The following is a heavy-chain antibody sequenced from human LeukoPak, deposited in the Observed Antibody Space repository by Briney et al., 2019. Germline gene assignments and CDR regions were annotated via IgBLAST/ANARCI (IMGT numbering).Heavy chain of an antibody. CDR2: SNNKGTET. CDR3: ARGSFGPDI. J-gene: IGHJ3*02. D-gene: IGHD3/OR15-3a*01. CDR1: GFTFNNFW. V-gene: IGHV3-74*01. Sequence: GGSLRLSCAASGFTFNNFWMHWVRQAPGKGLVWVSRSNNKGTETVYADSVKGRFTISRDNAKNTLYLQMNSLRAEDTAIYYCARGSFGPDIWGQGTMVTVSP.